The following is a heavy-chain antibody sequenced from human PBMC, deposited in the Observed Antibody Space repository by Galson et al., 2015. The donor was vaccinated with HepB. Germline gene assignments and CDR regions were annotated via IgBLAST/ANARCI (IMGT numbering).Heavy chain of an antibody. CDR2: INPKSGDT. Sequence: SVKVSCKASGYTFTDHYFHWVRQAPGQGLEWMGWINPKSGDTKYEPNFQGRVSMTRDTSVSLVSMELSSLRSDDTAVYYCARGGGRYCRDTWGQGTLVIVSS. CDR1: GYTFTDHY. D-gene: IGHD2-15*01. J-gene: IGHJ5*02. V-gene: IGHV1-2*02. CDR3: ARGGGRYCRDT.